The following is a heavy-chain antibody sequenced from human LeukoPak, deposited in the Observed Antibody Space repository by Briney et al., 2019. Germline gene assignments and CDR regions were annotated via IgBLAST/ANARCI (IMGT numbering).Heavy chain of an antibody. J-gene: IGHJ3*02. CDR1: GGSFSGYY. V-gene: IGHV4-34*01. CDR2: INHSGST. CDR3: ARDTIAVAGQNAFDI. Sequence: SETLSLTCAVYGGSFSGYYWSWIRQPPGKGLEWIGEINHSGSTNYNPSLKSRVTISVGTSKNQFSLKLSSVTAADTAVYYCARDTIAVAGQNAFDIWGQGTVVTASS. D-gene: IGHD6-19*01.